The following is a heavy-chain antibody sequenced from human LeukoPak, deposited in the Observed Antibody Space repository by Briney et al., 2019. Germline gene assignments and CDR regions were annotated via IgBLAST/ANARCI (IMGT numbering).Heavy chain of an antibody. Sequence: ASVKVSCKASGYTFTGFYMHWVRQAPGQGLEWMGWINPNSGGTNYAQKFQGRVTMTRDTSISTAYMELSRLRSDDTAVYYCARPKGVTTSYYYYGMDVWGQGTTVTVSS. CDR3: ARPKGVTTSYYYYGMDV. J-gene: IGHJ6*02. CDR1: GYTFTGFY. D-gene: IGHD4-17*01. V-gene: IGHV1-2*02. CDR2: INPNSGGT.